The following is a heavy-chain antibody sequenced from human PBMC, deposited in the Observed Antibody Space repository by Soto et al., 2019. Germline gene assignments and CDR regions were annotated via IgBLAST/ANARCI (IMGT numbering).Heavy chain of an antibody. CDR1: GFTFSSYS. Sequence: EVQLVESGGGLVQPGGSLRLSCAASGFTFSSYSMNWVRQAPGKGLEWVSYISSSSSTIYYADSVKGRFTISRDNAKNSLYLQMNSLRAEDTAVYYCASIYYGSGYPLGYWGQGTLVTVSS. V-gene: IGHV3-48*01. D-gene: IGHD3-10*01. CDR2: ISSSSSTI. CDR3: ASIYYGSGYPLGY. J-gene: IGHJ4*02.